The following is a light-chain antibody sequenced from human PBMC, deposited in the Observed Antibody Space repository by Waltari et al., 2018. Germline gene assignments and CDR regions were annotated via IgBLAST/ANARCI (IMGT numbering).Light chain of an antibody. J-gene: IGLJ2*01. CDR2: RNN. CDR3: ATWADGMSGPRL. CDR1: NSNIGTKY. Sequence: QSVLTPPPSASGTPGQRVTISSSGRNSNIGTKYAYWYQHLPRTAPKLLIYRNNQRPPGVPDRFSGSKSDTSASLAISGLRSEDEADYYCATWADGMSGPRLFGGGTKLTVL. V-gene: IGLV1-47*01.